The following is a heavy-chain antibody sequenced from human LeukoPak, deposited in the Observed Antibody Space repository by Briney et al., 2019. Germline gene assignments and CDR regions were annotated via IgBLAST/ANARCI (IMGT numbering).Heavy chain of an antibody. Sequence: GGSLRLSCSASGFTFSSYAMHWVRQAPGEGLEYVSAISSNGGSTYYADSVKGRFTISRDNSKNTLYLQMSSLRAEDTAVYYCVKNVARRGTYFDYWGQGTLVTVSS. CDR1: GFTFSSYA. D-gene: IGHD1-7*01. CDR2: ISSNGGST. CDR3: VKNVARRGTYFDY. V-gene: IGHV3-64D*06. J-gene: IGHJ4*02.